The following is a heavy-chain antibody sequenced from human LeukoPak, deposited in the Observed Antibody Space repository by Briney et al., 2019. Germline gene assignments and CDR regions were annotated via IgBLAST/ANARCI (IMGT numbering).Heavy chain of an antibody. CDR2: VYYSGTT. V-gene: IGHV4-59*01. CDR3: ARDRGLWFGELLDY. D-gene: IGHD3-10*01. J-gene: IGHJ4*02. CDR1: GGSINSYY. Sequence: SETLSLTCTVSGGSINSYYWSWIRQSPEKGLEWIGYVYYSGTTNYNPSLKSRVTISVDTSKNQFSLKLNSVTAADTAVYYCARDRGLWFGELLDYWGPGTLVTVSS.